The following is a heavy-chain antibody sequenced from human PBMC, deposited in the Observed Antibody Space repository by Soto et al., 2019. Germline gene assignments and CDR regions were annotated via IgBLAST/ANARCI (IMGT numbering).Heavy chain of an antibody. CDR3: ARGRASGSYYLLDY. V-gene: IGHV1-69*05. CDR1: GGTFSSYA. J-gene: IGHJ4*02. Sequence: SVKVSCKASGGTFSSYAISWVRQAPGQGLEWMGGIIPIFGTANYAQKFQGRVTMTRDTAIRTAYMEVSSLRSDDTAVYYCARGRASGSYYLLDYWGQGTLVTVSS. D-gene: IGHD3-10*01. CDR2: IIPIFGTA.